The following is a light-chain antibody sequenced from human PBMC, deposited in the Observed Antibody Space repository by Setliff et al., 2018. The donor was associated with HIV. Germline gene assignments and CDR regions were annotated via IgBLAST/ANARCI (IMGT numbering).Light chain of an antibody. CDR1: SSDIGGFNY. Sequence: QSALAQPASVSGSPGQSITISCTGTSSDIGGFNYVSWYQLHPGKAPKLMIFDVSLRPSGVSNRFSGSKSGNTVSLTISGLRAEDEADYFCNSYRSGSPYVFGTGTKVTVL. CDR3: NSYRSGSPYV. CDR2: DVS. J-gene: IGLJ1*01. V-gene: IGLV2-14*01.